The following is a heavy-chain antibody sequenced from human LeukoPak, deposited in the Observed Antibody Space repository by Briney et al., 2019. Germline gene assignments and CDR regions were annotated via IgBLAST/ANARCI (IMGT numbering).Heavy chain of an antibody. CDR2: INPSGGST. Sequence: ASVKVSCKASGGTFSSYAISWVRQAPGQGLEWMGIINPSGGSTSYAQKFQGRVTMTRDTSTSTVYMELSSLRSEDTAVYYCARDLHPYYGSGRNLDYWGQGTLVTVSS. D-gene: IGHD3-10*01. J-gene: IGHJ4*02. CDR1: GGTFSSYA. V-gene: IGHV1-46*01. CDR3: ARDLHPYYGSGRNLDY.